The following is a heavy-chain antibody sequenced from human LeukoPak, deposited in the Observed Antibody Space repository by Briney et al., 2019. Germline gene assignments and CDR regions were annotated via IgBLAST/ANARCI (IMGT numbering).Heavy chain of an antibody. D-gene: IGHD6-19*01. CDR1: GGSISSSSYY. J-gene: IGHJ5*02. V-gene: IGHV4-39*07. CDR3: ARGIAVAGEAEFDP. CDR2: INHSGST. Sequence: SETLSLTCTVSGGSISSSSYYWGWIRQPPGKGLEWIGEINHSGSTNYNPSLKSRVTISVDTSKNQFSLKLSSVTAADTAVYYCARGIAVAGEAEFDPWGQGTLVTVSS.